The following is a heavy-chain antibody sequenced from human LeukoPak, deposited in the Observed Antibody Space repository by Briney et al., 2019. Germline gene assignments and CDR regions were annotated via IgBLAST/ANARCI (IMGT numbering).Heavy chain of an antibody. J-gene: IGHJ4*02. CDR3: ASMSTGYYDDY. CDR1: GFTFSTFG. V-gene: IGHV3-48*01. CDR2: ISSSSTTI. D-gene: IGHD3-9*01. Sequence: GGSLRLSCVASGFTFSTFGMNWVRQAPGKGLEWVSYISSSSTTIYYADSVKGRFTISRDDAKSSLYLQMNSLRAEDTALYYCASMSTGYYDDYWGQGTLVTVSS.